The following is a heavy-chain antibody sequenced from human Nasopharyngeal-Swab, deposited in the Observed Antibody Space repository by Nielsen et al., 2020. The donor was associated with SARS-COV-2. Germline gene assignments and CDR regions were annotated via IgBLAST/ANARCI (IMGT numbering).Heavy chain of an antibody. V-gene: IGHV4-34*01. CDR2: INHSGST. D-gene: IGHD3-10*01. CDR3: ARGLHGSGSYYSPFDY. Sequence: SETLSLTCAVYGGSFSGYYWSWIRQPPGKGLEWIGEINHSGSTNYNPSLKSRVTISVDTSKNQFSLKLSSVTAADTAVYYCARGLHGSGSYYSPFDYWGQGTLVTVSS. J-gene: IGHJ4*02. CDR1: GGSFSGYY.